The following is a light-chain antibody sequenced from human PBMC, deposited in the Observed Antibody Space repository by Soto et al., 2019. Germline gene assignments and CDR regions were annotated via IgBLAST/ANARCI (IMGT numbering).Light chain of an antibody. CDR1: QSISSW. Sequence: DVQMTQSPSTLSASVGDRVIITCRASQSISSWLAWYQQKPGKAPNLLIYKASALKSGVPSRFSGSESGTEFTLTISSLQPDDFATYYCQQYDNDSWKFGQGTKVEIK. CDR3: QQYDNDSWK. CDR2: KAS. V-gene: IGKV1-5*03. J-gene: IGKJ1*01.